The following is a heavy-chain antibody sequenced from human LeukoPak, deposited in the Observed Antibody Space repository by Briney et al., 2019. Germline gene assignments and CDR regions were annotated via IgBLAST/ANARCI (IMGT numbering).Heavy chain of an antibody. Sequence: PGGSLRLSCAASGFTFSSYSMNWVRQAPGKGLEWVSSISSSSRYIHYADSVKGRFTISRDSAKNSLYLQMNSLRAEDTAMYYCARDVPLSWLGYCSSTSCPKHYFDYWGQGTLVTVSS. CDR3: ARDVPLSWLGYCSSTSCPKHYFDY. D-gene: IGHD2-2*01. CDR1: GFTFSSYS. J-gene: IGHJ4*02. V-gene: IGHV3-21*01. CDR2: ISSSSRYI.